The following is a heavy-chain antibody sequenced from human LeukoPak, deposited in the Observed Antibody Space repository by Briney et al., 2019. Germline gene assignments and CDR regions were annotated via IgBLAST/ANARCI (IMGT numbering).Heavy chain of an antibody. J-gene: IGHJ4*02. CDR2: ISGSGGST. V-gene: IGHV3-23*01. D-gene: IGHD3-22*01. Sequence: PGGSLRLSCAASGFTFSSYAMSWVRQAPGKGLEWVSSISGSGGSTYYADSVKGRFTISRDNSKNTLYLHMNSLRAEDTAVYYCAKDKGYAMILVSDYWGQGTLVTVSS. CDR3: AKDKGYAMILVSDY. CDR1: GFTFSSYA.